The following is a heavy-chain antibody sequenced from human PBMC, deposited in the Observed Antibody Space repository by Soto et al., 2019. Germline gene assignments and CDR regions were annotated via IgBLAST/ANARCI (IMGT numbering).Heavy chain of an antibody. J-gene: IGHJ5*02. CDR2: IYYSGIT. CDR3: ARSPAGLRFLEWLYAGGWLDP. Sequence: ASETLSLTCTVSGGSISSSTDYWAWIRQPPGKGLEWIGSIYYSGITYYNPSLKSRVTISVDTSKDQFSLKLISVTAADTAIYYCARSPAGLRFLEWLYAGGWLDPWGQGTLVTVSS. V-gene: IGHV4-39*01. D-gene: IGHD3-3*01. CDR1: GGSISSSTDY.